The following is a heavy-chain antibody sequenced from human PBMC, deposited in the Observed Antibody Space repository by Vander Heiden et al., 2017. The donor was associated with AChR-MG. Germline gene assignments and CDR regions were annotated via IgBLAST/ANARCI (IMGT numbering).Heavy chain of an antibody. CDR2: ISAYNGNT. CDR1: GYTFTSYG. D-gene: IGHD6-19*01. CDR3: ARDDANGWHQYYYGMDV. J-gene: IGHJ6*02. Sequence: QVQLVQSGAEVKKPGASVKVSCKASGYTFTSYGISWVRQAPGQGLEWMGWISAYNGNTNYAQKLQGRVTMTTDTSTSTAYMELRSLRSDDTAVYYCARDDANGWHQYYYGMDVWGQGTTVTVSS. V-gene: IGHV1-18*01.